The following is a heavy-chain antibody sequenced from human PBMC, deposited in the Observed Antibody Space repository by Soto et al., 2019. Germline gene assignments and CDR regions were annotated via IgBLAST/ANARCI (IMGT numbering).Heavy chain of an antibody. CDR1: GFTFSSYG. J-gene: IGHJ4*02. D-gene: IGHD6-13*01. V-gene: IGHV3-33*01. CDR3: ARVGSSWSFDY. Sequence: QAQLVESGGGVVQPGRSLRLSCAASGFTFSSYGMHWVRQAPGKGLEWVAIIWYDGSNKYYADSVKGRFTISRDSSKNTLYLQMNSLRAEDTAVYYCARVGSSWSFDYWGQGTLVTVS. CDR2: IWYDGSNK.